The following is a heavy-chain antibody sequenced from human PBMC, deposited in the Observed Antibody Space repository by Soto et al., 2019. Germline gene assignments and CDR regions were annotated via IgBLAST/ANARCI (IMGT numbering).Heavy chain of an antibody. CDR3: ARQDIVVVVAAQSYYYYGMDV. Sequence: SETLSLTCTVSGGSISSSSYYWGWIRQPPGKGLEWIGSIYYGGSTYYNPSLKSRVTISVDTSKNQFSLKLSSVTAADTAVYYCARQDIVVVVAAQSYYYYGMDVWGQGTTVT. D-gene: IGHD2-15*01. CDR1: GGSISSSSYY. CDR2: IYYGGST. V-gene: IGHV4-39*01. J-gene: IGHJ6*02.